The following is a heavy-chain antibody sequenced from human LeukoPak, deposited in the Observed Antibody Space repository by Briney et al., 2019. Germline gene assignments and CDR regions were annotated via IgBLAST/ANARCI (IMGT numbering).Heavy chain of an antibody. CDR2: IKQDGSEK. V-gene: IGHV3-7*01. CDR1: GFTFSSYW. Sequence: PGGSLRLSCAASGFTFSSYWMSWVRRAPGKGLEWVANIKQDGSEKYYVDSVKGRFTISRDNAKNSLYLQMNSLRAEDTAVYYCARDYGYGAYASRFDYWGQGTLVTVSS. J-gene: IGHJ4*02. D-gene: IGHD4-17*01. CDR3: ARDYGYGAYASRFDY.